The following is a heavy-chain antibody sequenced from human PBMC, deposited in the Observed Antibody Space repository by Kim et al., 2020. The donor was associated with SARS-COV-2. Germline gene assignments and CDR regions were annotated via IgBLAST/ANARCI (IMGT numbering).Heavy chain of an antibody. J-gene: IGHJ4*02. CDR1: GFTFSSYA. D-gene: IGHD2-21*02. V-gene: IGHV3-23*01. Sequence: GGSLRLSCAASGFTFSSYAMSWVRQAPGKGLEWVSAISGSGGSTYYADSVKGRFTISRDNSKNTLYLQMNSLRAEDTAVYYCAKSPLVVTAISQIPYFDYWGQGTLVTVSS. CDR2: ISGSGGST. CDR3: AKSPLVVTAISQIPYFDY.